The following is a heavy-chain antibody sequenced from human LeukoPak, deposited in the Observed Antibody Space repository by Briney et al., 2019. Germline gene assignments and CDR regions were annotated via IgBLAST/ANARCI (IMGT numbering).Heavy chain of an antibody. Sequence: XIXXXXQAPGQGLEWMGGIIPIFGTANYAQKFQGRVTITTDESTSTAYMEPSSLRSEDTAVYYCARVGPNDYSNYGWFDPWGQGTLVTVSS. CDR2: IIPIFGTA. V-gene: IGHV1-69*05. CDR3: ARVGPNDYSNYGWFDP. D-gene: IGHD4-11*01. CDR1: X. J-gene: IGHJ5*02.